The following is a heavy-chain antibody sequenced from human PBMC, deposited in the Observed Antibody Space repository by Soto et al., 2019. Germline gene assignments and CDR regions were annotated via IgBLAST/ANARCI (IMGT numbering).Heavy chain of an antibody. CDR1: GYTFSHYG. V-gene: IGHV1-18*01. CDR3: ARGGQECSNSGCGYIYDGMDV. CDR2: ISAYNGNR. J-gene: IGHJ6*02. Sequence: VASVKVSCKASGYTFSHYGIGWVRQAPGQGLEWMGWISAYNGNRHFAEGLRGRITMTTNTTTSTADMELRSLSSDDTAVYYCARGGQECSNSGCGYIYDGMDVWGHGTKVTVSS. D-gene: IGHD1-26*01.